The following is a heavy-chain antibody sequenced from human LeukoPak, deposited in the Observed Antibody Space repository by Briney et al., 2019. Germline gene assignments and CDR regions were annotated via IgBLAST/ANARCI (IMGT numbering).Heavy chain of an antibody. CDR2: ISGSGST. D-gene: IGHD6-6*01. V-gene: IGHV3-23*01. CDR1: GFTFSSHG. CDR3: ARDKGTSYLSSFDY. Sequence: GGSLRLSCAASGFTFSSHGMSWVRQAPGKGLEWVSAISGSGSTYHADSVKGRFTISRDNSKNTLYLQMNSLRAADTAVYYCARDKGTSYLSSFDYWGQGTLVTVSS. J-gene: IGHJ4*02.